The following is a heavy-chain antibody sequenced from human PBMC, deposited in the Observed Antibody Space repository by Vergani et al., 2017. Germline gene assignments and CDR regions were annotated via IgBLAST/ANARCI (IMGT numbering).Heavy chain of an antibody. D-gene: IGHD2-21*01. CDR2: ISYDGSNK. V-gene: IGHV3-30*01. J-gene: IGHJ6*03. Sequence: QVQLVESGGGVVQPGRSLRLSCAASGFTFSSYAMHWVRQAPGKGLEWVAVISYDGSNKYYADSVKGRFTISRDNSKNTLYLQMNSLRAEDTAVYYCARDLAYCGGDCYDSYYYYYMDVWGKGTTVTVSS. CDR3: ARDLAYCGGDCYDSYYYYYMDV. CDR1: GFTFSSYA.